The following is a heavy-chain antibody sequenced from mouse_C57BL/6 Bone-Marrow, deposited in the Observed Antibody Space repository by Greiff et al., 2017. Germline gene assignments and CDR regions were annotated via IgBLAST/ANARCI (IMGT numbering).Heavy chain of an antibody. Sequence: VQLQQSGAELVRPGASVKLSCTASGFNIKDDYMHWVKQRPEQGLEWIGWIDPENGDTEYASKFQGKATITADQSSNTAYLQLSSLTSEDTAVYYCTFIDYGYSYFDYWGQGTTLTVSS. V-gene: IGHV14-4*01. CDR2: IDPENGDT. CDR1: GFNIKDDY. D-gene: IGHD2-2*01. J-gene: IGHJ2*01. CDR3: TFIDYGYSYFDY.